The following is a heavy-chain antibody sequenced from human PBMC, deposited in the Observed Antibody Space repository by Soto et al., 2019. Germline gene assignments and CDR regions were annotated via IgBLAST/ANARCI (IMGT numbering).Heavy chain of an antibody. D-gene: IGHD4-17*01. J-gene: IGHJ6*02. CDR2: IIPIYGTA. CDR3: ARERYRVYGDTVLNYYYYGMDV. V-gene: IGHV1-69*12. Sequence: QVQLVQSGAEVKKPGSSVKVSCKASGGTFSSYAINWVRQAPGQGLEWMGGIIPIYGTANYAQKFQGRVTITAYESTRTAYMELSSLRSEDTAVYYCARERYRVYGDTVLNYYYYGMDVWGQGTTVTVSS. CDR1: GGTFSSYA.